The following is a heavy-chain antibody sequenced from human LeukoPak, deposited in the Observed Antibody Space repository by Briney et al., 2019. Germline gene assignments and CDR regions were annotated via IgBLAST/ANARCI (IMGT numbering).Heavy chain of an antibody. D-gene: IGHD1-26*01. Sequence: GASVKVSCKASGYTFTDYYMHWVRQAPGQGLEWMGRINPNNGNTNYAQKLQGRVTMTTDTSTSTAYMELRSLRSDDTAVYYCARVQFRWELLHEIDYWGQGTLVTVSS. CDR1: GYTFTDYY. CDR3: ARVQFRWELLHEIDY. CDR2: INPNNGNT. V-gene: IGHV1-18*04. J-gene: IGHJ4*02.